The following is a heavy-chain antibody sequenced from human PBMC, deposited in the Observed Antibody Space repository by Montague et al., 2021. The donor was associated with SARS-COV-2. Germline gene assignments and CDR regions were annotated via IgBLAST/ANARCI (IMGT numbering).Heavy chain of an antibody. V-gene: IGHV4-34*01. CDR1: GGSLSGFY. Sequence: SETLSLTCAVYGGSLSGFYWTWIRQPPEKGLEWIGRVYYTGRTSYNSSLMGRVTISVDTSQNQFSLKLNSVTAADTAVYFCARHKRVVEREPLGGMDVWGQGTTVIVSS. J-gene: IGHJ6*02. D-gene: IGHD1-26*01. CDR2: VYYTGRT. CDR3: ARHKRVVEREPLGGMDV.